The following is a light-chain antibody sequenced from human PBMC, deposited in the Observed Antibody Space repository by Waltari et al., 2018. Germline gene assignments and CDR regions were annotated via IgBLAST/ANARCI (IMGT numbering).Light chain of an antibody. J-gene: IGKJ5*01. CDR1: QDISNS. V-gene: IGKV1-33*01. CDR3: QQHDNLPLT. CDR2: DAS. Sequence: DIQMTQSPPSLSASVGDRVTITCQASQDISNSLNWYQQKPGKAPKLLFNDASNLQAGVPSRFSGSGSGTNFVFIISSVRPEDVATYYCQQHDNLPLTFGQGTRLEIK.